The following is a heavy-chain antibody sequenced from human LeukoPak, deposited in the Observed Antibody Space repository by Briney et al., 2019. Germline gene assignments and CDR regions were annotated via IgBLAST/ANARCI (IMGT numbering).Heavy chain of an antibody. D-gene: IGHD1-1*01. CDR2: IIPIFGTA. V-gene: IGHV1-69*13. Sequence: ASVKVSCKASGGTFSSYAISWVRQAPGQGLEWMGGIIPIFGTANYAQKFQGRVTITADESTSTAYMELSSLRSEDTAVYYCAREWNWNAPLDYWGQRTLVTVSS. J-gene: IGHJ4*02. CDR3: AREWNWNAPLDY. CDR1: GGTFSSYA.